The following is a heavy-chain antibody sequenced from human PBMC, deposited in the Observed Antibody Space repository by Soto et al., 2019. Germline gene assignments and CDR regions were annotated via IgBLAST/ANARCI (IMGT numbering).Heavy chain of an antibody. Sequence: QVQLVQSGAEVKKPGSSVKVSCKASGGTFSSYAISWVRQAPGQGLEWMGGIIPIFGTANYAQKFQGRVKITADESTSTAYMELSSLRSEDTAVYYCARSGIAVAGTGFYYYYGMDVWGQGTTVTVSS. CDR3: ARSGIAVAGTGFYYYYGMDV. J-gene: IGHJ6*02. CDR1: GGTFSSYA. V-gene: IGHV1-69*12. D-gene: IGHD6-19*01. CDR2: IIPIFGTA.